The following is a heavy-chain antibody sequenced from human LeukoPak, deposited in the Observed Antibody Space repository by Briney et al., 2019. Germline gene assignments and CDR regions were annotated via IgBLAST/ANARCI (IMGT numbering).Heavy chain of an antibody. J-gene: IGHJ3*02. D-gene: IGHD5-24*01. V-gene: IGHV5-51*06. CDR2: IYPGDSDT. CDR1: GYSFTSYW. CDR3: ARARRDGYNQKGFHAFDI. Sequence: GESLKISCKGSGYSFTSYWIGWVRQMPGKGLEWMGIIYPGDSDTRYSPSFQGQVTISADKSISTAYLQWSSLKASDTAMYYCARARRDGYNQKGFHAFDIWGQGTMVTVSS.